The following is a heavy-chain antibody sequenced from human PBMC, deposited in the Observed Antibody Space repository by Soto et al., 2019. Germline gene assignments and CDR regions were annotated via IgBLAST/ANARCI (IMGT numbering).Heavy chain of an antibody. V-gene: IGHV3-15*07. CDR1: GFTFSNAW. J-gene: IGHJ3*02. Sequence: GGSLRLSCAASGFTFSNAWMNWVRQAPGKGLEWVGRIKSKTDGGTTDYAAPVKGRFTISRDDSKNTLYLQMNSLKTEDTAVYYCTTEHDYDSSGHAFDIWGQGTMVTVSS. D-gene: IGHD3-22*01. CDR3: TTEHDYDSSGHAFDI. CDR2: IKSKTDGGTT.